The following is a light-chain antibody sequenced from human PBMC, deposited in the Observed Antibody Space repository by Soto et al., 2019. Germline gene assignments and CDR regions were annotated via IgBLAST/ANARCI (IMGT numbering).Light chain of an antibody. CDR2: DAS. V-gene: IGKV3-11*01. CDR3: RQRYLWPPLT. J-gene: IGKJ4*01. Sequence: EIVLSHSPATLSWSPGVRATLSCRSSQSVGSYLAWYQQKRGQARRLLIYDASNRATSIPARFSGSGSGTDFTLTISRLEPEDLAVYYCRQRYLWPPLTFGGGTKVEIK. CDR1: QSVGSY.